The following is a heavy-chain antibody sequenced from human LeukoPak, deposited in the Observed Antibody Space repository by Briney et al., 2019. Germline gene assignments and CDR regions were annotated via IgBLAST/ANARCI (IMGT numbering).Heavy chain of an antibody. V-gene: IGHV3-11*03. CDR3: ARWRTTVYGMDV. J-gene: IGHJ6*02. Sequence: GGSLRLSCAASGFSFNSAAMTWIRQAPGKGLEWVSYISSSTSYTTYADAVKGRFTISRDNAKKSLYMKMNSLRAEDTAVYYCARWRTTVYGMDVWGQGTTVTVSS. CDR2: ISSSTSYT. CDR1: GFSFNSAA. D-gene: IGHD4-11*01.